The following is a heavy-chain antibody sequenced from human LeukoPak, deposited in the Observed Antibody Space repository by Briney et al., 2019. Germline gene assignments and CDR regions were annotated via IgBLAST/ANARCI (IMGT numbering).Heavy chain of an antibody. V-gene: IGHV3-64*01. D-gene: IGHD2-8*02. Sequence: GGSLRLSCTASGFTFSSYAMHWVRQAPGKGLEYVSAISSNGGSTYYANSVKGRFTISRDNSKNTLYLQMGSLRAEDMAVYYCARSTGPQPFDPWGQGTLVTVSS. CDR3: ARSTGPQPFDP. CDR2: ISSNGGST. CDR1: GFTFSSYA. J-gene: IGHJ5*02.